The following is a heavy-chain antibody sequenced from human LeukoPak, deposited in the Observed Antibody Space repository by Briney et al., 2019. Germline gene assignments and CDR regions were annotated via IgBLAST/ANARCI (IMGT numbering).Heavy chain of an antibody. Sequence: TLSLTCTVSGGSISSGDYYWSWIRQPPGKGLEWIGYIYYSGSTYYNPSLKSRVTISVDTSKNQLSLKLSSVTATDTAVYYCARVLRFLEWSGRMDVWGKGTTVTVSS. CDR2: IYYSGST. CDR1: GGSISSGDYY. D-gene: IGHD3-3*01. V-gene: IGHV4-30-4*08. J-gene: IGHJ6*04. CDR3: ARVLRFLEWSGRMDV.